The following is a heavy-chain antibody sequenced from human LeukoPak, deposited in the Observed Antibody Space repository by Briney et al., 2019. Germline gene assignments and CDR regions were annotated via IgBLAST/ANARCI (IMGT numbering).Heavy chain of an antibody. Sequence: GRSLRLSCTASGFTFGDYAMSWVRQAPGKGLEGVGFIRSKAYGGTTEYAASVKGRFTISRDDSKSIAYLQMNSLKTEDTAVYYCARSRRYSSSSGTFAFDIWGQGTMVTVSS. J-gene: IGHJ3*02. D-gene: IGHD6-6*01. CDR3: ARSRRYSSSSGTFAFDI. V-gene: IGHV3-49*04. CDR2: IRSKAYGGTT. CDR1: GFTFGDYA.